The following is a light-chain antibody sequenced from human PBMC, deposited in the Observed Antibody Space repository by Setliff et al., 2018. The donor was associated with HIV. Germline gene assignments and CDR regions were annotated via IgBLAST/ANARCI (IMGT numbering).Light chain of an antibody. J-gene: IGKJ1*01. CDR3: QEYDSLTA. CDR1: QSISSY. V-gene: IGKV1-5*03. CDR2: KAS. Sequence: DIQMTQSPSTLSASIGDSVTITCRASQSISSYLAWYQQKPGKAPKLLIYKASFLESGVPSKFSGSGSGTEFTLTISSLQPDDFATYYCQEYDSLTAVGQGTKVDIK.